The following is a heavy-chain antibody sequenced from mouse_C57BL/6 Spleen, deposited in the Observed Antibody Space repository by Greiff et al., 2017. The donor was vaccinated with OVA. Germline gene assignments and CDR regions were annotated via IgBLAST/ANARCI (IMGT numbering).Heavy chain of an antibody. J-gene: IGHJ2*01. CDR3: ARGDRRDYFDY. CDR2: IDPSDSET. V-gene: IGHV1-52*01. D-gene: IGHD3-3*01. CDR1: GYTFTSYW. Sequence: VQLQQPGAELVRPGSSVKLSCKASGYTFTSYWMHWVKQRPIQGLEWIGNIDPSDSETLYNQKFKDKATLTVDKSSSTAYMQLSSLTSEDSAVYYCARGDRRDYFDYWGQGTTLTVSS.